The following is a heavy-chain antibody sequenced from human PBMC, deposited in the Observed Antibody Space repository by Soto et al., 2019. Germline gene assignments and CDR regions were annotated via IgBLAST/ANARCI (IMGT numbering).Heavy chain of an antibody. CDR3: ARENQELVRGAFDN. J-gene: IGHJ4*02. CDR2: IVPIFGAT. Sequence: QVRLVQSGAEVKRPGSSVKVSCTASGGTFSRYAISWVRQAPGQRPEWMGRIVPIFGATNYAQKFQDRVTVTADESTSTVDMGLSSLTSEDSAVYYCARENQELVRGAFDNWGQGTLVTVSS. CDR1: GGTFSRYA. D-gene: IGHD3-10*01. V-gene: IGHV1-69*01.